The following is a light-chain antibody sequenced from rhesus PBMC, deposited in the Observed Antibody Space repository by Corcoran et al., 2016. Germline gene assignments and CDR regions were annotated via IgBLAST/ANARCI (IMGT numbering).Light chain of an antibody. V-gene: IGKV1-22*01. CDR1: QGISSC. CDR3: LQCTSSPYS. J-gene: IGKJ2*01. CDR2: MAS. Sequence: DIQMTQSPSSLSASVGDKVTITCRASQGISSCLAWSQQKPGKAPKLLIYMASNLQGGVPSRFSGSGSGTNFTLTISSLQPEDFATYYCLQCTSSPYSFGQGTKVEIK.